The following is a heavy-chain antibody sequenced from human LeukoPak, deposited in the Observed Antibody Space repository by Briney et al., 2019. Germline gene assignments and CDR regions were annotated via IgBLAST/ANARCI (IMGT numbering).Heavy chain of an antibody. CDR1: GGSISSSSHY. J-gene: IGHJ2*01. CDR2: IFCSRST. D-gene: IGHD3-10*01. V-gene: IGHV4-39*01. CDR3: ARLGGGPSNWYFGL. Sequence: SETLSLTCTVPGGSISSSSHYWGWIRPPPGKGLEWIGTIFCSRSTYYNPSLKSRVTISVDTSKNQFSLKLSSVTAADTAVYYCARLGGGPSNWYFGLWGRGTLVTVSS.